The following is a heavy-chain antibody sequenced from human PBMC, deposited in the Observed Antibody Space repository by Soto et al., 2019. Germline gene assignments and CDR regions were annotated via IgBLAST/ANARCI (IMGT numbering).Heavy chain of an antibody. CDR2: IYHSGST. V-gene: IGHV4-4*02. CDR1: GGSISSSNW. D-gene: IGHD3-10*01. Sequence: QVQLQESGPGLVKPSGTLSLTCAVSGGSISSSNWWSWVRQPPGKGLEWIGEIYHSGSTNYNPSHKSRVTISVDKSKNQFSLKLSSVTAADTAVYYCASSLLWFGEYAIDYWGQGTLVTVSS. J-gene: IGHJ4*02. CDR3: ASSLLWFGEYAIDY.